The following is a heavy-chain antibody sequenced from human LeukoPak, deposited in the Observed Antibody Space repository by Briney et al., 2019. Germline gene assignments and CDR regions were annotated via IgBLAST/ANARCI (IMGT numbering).Heavy chain of an antibody. Sequence: GGSLRLSCAASGFTFSSYWMHWVRQAPVKGLVWVSRINSDGSSTSYADSVKGRFTISRDNAKNTLYLQMNSLRAEDTAVYYCAREGCGWYGGFDYWGQGTLVTVSS. CDR1: GFTFSSYW. CDR2: INSDGSST. D-gene: IGHD6-19*01. V-gene: IGHV3-74*01. CDR3: AREGCGWYGGFDY. J-gene: IGHJ4*02.